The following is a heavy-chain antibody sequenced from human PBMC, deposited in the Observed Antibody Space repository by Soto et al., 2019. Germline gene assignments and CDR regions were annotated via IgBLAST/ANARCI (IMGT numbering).Heavy chain of an antibody. D-gene: IGHD3-10*01. Sequence: LRLSCAASGFTFSSYSMNWVRQAPGKGLGWVSSISSSSSYIYYADSVKGRFTISRDNAKNSLYLQMNSLRAEDTAVYYCARAGSGGSGSYYDAFDIWGQGTMVTVSS. J-gene: IGHJ3*02. V-gene: IGHV3-21*01. CDR3: ARAGSGGSGSYYDAFDI. CDR2: ISSSSSYI. CDR1: GFTFSSYS.